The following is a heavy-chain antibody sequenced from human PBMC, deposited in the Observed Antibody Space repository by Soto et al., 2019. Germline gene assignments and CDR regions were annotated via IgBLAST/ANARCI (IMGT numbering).Heavy chain of an antibody. CDR2: INPNSGGT. Sequence: GASVKVSCKASGYTFTGYYMHWVRQAPGQGLEWMGWINPNSGGTNYAQKFQGRVTMTRDTSISTAYMELSRLRSDDTAVYYCARHTVVTYWYFDLWGRGXLVTVSS. CDR1: GYTFTGYY. D-gene: IGHD3-22*01. J-gene: IGHJ2*01. V-gene: IGHV1-2*02. CDR3: ARHTVVTYWYFDL.